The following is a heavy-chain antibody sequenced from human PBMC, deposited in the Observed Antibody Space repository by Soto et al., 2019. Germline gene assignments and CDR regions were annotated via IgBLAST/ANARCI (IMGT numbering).Heavy chain of an antibody. CDR3: ARYLSRSGRYFFDD. CDR2: INQEAGGT. CDR1: GFTLSSSF. J-gene: IGHJ4*02. D-gene: IGHD6-19*01. Sequence: PEGSLRLSCVASGFTLSSSFMGWIRQAPGKGLEWVANINQEAGGTYYVDSVQGRFTISRDNAKDSMCLQMDSLRVEDTPASYCARYLSRSGRYFFDDWGQGTPVTVPS. V-gene: IGHV3-7*01.